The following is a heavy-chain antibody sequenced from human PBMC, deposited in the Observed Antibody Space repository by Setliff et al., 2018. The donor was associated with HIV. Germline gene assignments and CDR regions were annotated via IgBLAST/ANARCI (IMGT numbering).Heavy chain of an antibody. CDR2: IVPLLGIA. D-gene: IGHD2-21*02. CDR1: GGTFSYYT. Sequence: SVKVFCKASGGTFSYYTFTWVRQAPGQGLEWLGRIVPLLGIANYAQKFQGRVTITADKSTSTAYMELSSLRSEDTAVYYCARRFGTVVTPRAFDIWGQGTMVTVSS. J-gene: IGHJ3*02. CDR3: ARRFGTVVTPRAFDI. V-gene: IGHV1-69*02.